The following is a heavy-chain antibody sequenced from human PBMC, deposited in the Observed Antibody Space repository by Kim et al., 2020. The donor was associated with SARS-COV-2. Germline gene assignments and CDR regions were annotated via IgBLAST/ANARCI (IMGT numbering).Heavy chain of an antibody. CDR2: ISAYNGDT. CDR3: ATDYGVYSSRCWFDP. D-gene: IGHD4-17*01. V-gene: IGHV1-18*01. Sequence: ASVKVSCRASGYTFNGYGISWVRQAPGQGLEWMGWISAYNGDTNYAQKFQGRVTMTTDTSTSTAYMELRSLTSDDTAVYYCATDYGVYSSRCWFDPWGQGTLVTVSS. CDR1: GYTFNGYG. J-gene: IGHJ5*02.